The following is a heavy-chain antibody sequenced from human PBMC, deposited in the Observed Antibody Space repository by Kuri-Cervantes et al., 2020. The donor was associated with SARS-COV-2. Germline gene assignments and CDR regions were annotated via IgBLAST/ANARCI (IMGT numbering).Heavy chain of an antibody. D-gene: IGHD6-19*01. CDR1: GFTFSSFA. CDR2: ISGSGATT. CDR3: ARGVGGVAGTGDFDY. J-gene: IGHJ4*02. Sequence: GGSLRPSWAAAGFTFSSFALSWVRQAPGKGLEWVSSISGSGATTFFADSAKGRFTISRDNSKNTLYLQMNSLRVEDTAVYYCARGVGGVAGTGDFDYWGQGTLVTVSS. V-gene: IGHV3-23*01.